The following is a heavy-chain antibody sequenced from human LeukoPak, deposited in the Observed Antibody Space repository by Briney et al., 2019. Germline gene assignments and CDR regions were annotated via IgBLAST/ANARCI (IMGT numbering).Heavy chain of an antibody. Sequence: SETLSLTCTVSGGSISSYYWSWIRQPPGKGLEWIGYIYYSGSTNYNPSLKSRVTISVDASKNQFSLKLSSVTAADTAIYYCASHGSYRYYFDYWGPGNMVTVSS. CDR2: IYYSGST. V-gene: IGHV4-59*08. CDR1: GGSISSYY. D-gene: IGHD3-16*02. J-gene: IGHJ4*02. CDR3: ASHGSYRYYFDY.